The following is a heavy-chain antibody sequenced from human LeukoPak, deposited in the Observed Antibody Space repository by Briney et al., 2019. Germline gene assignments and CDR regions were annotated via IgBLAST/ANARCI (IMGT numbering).Heavy chain of an antibody. Sequence: GASVKVSCTASGYTFINHDISWVRQAPGQGLEWMGWISGYNGNTNYVQKSQGRVTMTTDTSTTTAYMELRSLRSDDTAVYYCARDSRPSYGMYVWGKGTTVTVSS. CDR1: GYTFINHD. V-gene: IGHV1-18*01. D-gene: IGHD3-16*01. CDR3: ARDSRPSYGMYV. J-gene: IGHJ6*04. CDR2: ISGYNGNT.